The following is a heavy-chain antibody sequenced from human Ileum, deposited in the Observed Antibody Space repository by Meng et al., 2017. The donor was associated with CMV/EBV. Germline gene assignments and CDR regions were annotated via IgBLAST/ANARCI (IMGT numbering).Heavy chain of an antibody. D-gene: IGHD5-24*01. CDR1: GYTFSTYT. V-gene: IGHV1-3*01. J-gene: IGHJ4*02. Sequence: QVQLVQSGAEVKKPGASVMVSCKTSGYTFSTYTIHWVRQAPGQRLEWIGWINAGNGNTKYPQKFQGRVTITRDTYASTAYMELSSLRSEDTSVYYCAREISRDDYNRYFDYWGQGTLVTVSS. CDR2: INAGNGNT. CDR3: AREISRDDYNRYFDY.